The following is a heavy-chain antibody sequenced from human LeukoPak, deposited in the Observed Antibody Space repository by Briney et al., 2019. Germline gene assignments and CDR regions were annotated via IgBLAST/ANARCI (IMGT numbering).Heavy chain of an antibody. Sequence: GGSLRLSCAASGFIFSDYYMSWIRQAPGKGLEWVSYISSSSSYTNYADSVKGRFTISRDNAKNSLYVQMNSLRAEDTAVYYCARPDVAYSSGRPLDYWGQGTLVTVSS. J-gene: IGHJ4*02. CDR2: ISSSSSYT. CDR3: ARPDVAYSSGRPLDY. CDR1: GFIFSDYY. V-gene: IGHV3-11*06. D-gene: IGHD6-19*01.